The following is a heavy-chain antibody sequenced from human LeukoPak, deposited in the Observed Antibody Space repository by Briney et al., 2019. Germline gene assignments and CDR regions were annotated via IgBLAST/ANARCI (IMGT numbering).Heavy chain of an antibody. D-gene: IGHD4-17*01. V-gene: IGHV4-34*01. CDR3: ARGEYGNQRSNNWFDP. Sequence: PSETLSLTCAVYGESFNGYYWSWVRQPPGKGLEWIGEISHRGSNNYNTSLRRRVTISIDTSKNQFSLKLSSVTAADTAVYYCARGEYGNQRSNNWFDPWGQGTLVTVSS. J-gene: IGHJ5*02. CDR1: GESFNGYY. CDR2: ISHRGSN.